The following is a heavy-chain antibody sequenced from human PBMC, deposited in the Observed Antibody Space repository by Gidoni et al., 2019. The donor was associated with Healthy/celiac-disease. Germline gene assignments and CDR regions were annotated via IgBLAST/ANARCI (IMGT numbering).Heavy chain of an antibody. V-gene: IGHV3-23*04. CDR3: AKDREWSGSYSYYYYYYGMDV. D-gene: IGHD1-26*01. J-gene: IGHJ6*02. Sequence: EVQLVESGGGLVQPGGSLRLSCAASGFTFSSYAMSWVRQAPGKGLEWVSAISGSGGSTYYADSVKGRFTISRDNSKNTLYLQMNSLRAEDTAVYYCAKDREWSGSYSYYYYYYGMDVWGQGTTVTVSS. CDR2: ISGSGGST. CDR1: GFTFSSYA.